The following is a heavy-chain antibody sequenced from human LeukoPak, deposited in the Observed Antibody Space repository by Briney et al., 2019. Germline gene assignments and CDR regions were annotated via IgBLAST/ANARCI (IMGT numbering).Heavy chain of an antibody. CDR3: ARAPGIYYYYGMDV. CDR1: GFTFSSYA. V-gene: IGHV3-30-3*01. D-gene: IGHD1-26*01. CDR2: ISYDGSNK. J-gene: IGHJ6*02. Sequence: PGGSPRLSCAASGFTFSSYAMHWVRQAPGKGLEWVAVISYDGSNKYYADSVKGRFTISRDNSKNTLYLQMNSLRAEDTAVYYCARAPGIYYYYGMDVWGQGTTVTVSS.